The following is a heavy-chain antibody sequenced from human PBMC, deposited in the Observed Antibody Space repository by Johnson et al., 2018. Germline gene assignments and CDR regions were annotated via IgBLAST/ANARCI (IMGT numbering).Heavy chain of an antibody. V-gene: IGHV3-23*04. D-gene: IGHD2-15*01. Sequence: QLVESGGGWVQPGXSLRLSCXASGFTFSSYAMSWVRQAPGKGLEWVSVIRGSGGSTYYADSVQGRFTISRDNSKNSLYLQMNSLRAEDTAVYYCARRLVVVAATGAFDIWGQGTMVTVSS. CDR3: ARRLVVVAATGAFDI. CDR1: GFTFSSYA. CDR2: IRGSGGST. J-gene: IGHJ3*02.